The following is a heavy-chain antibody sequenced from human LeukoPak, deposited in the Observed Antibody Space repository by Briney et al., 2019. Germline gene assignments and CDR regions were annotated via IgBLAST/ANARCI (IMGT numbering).Heavy chain of an antibody. CDR1: GFTVSGNH. Sequence: GGSLRLSCAASGFTVSGNHMSWVRQAPGKGLNWVSIIYSGGTTYYADSVKGRFTISRDNTKNTLYLQMNSLRAEDTAVYYCARDADYGGSPDAFDIWGRGTIVTVSS. J-gene: IGHJ3*02. D-gene: IGHD4-23*01. CDR3: ARDADYGGSPDAFDI. CDR2: IYSGGTT. V-gene: IGHV3-53*01.